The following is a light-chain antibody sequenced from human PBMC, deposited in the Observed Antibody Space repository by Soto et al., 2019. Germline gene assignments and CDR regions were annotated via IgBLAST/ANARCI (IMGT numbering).Light chain of an antibody. Sequence: DTQMTQSPSTLSASVGDRVTITCRASQSISNCLAWYQQRPGRAPNLLSHTASTLKSGVPSRFSGSGSGTEFTLTISSLQPDDFATYYCQQYKSYSPTFGQGTKMEIK. CDR2: TAS. V-gene: IGKV1-5*03. CDR1: QSISNC. CDR3: QQYKSYSPT. J-gene: IGKJ1*01.